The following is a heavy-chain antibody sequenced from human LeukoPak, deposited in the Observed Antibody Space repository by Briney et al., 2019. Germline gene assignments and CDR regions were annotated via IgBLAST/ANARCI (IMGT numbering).Heavy chain of an antibody. V-gene: IGHV4-38-2*01. CDR3: ARHHFYDSSGDGRYYFDY. Sequence: KPSETLSLTCVVSGYSISSGYHWGWIPQPPGKGLEWIGGMSHSGSTYYNPSLKSRVTISVETSKNQFSVKLRSVTAGDTAVYYCARHHFYDSSGDGRYYFDYWGQGTLVTVSS. J-gene: IGHJ4*02. CDR2: MSHSGST. D-gene: IGHD3-22*01. CDR1: GYSISSGYH.